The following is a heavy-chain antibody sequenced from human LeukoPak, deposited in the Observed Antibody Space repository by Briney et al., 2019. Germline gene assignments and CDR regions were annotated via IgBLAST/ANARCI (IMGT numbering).Heavy chain of an antibody. V-gene: IGHV3-11*01. CDR3: ARGTYYYDSSGYYYIDY. CDR2: ISNSGSTI. Sequence: GGSLGLSCAASGFTFSDYYMTWIRQAPGKGLEWISYISNSGSTIYYADSVKGRFTISRDNAKNSLYLQMNSLRAEDTAVYYCARGTYYYDSSGYYYIDYWGQGTLVTVSS. D-gene: IGHD3-22*01. J-gene: IGHJ4*02. CDR1: GFTFSDYY.